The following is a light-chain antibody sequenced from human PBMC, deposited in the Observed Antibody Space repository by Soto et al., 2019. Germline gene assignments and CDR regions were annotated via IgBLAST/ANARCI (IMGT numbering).Light chain of an antibody. Sequence: QSVLTQSPSASASLGASVKLTCTLSSGHSTYALAWHQQQYEKGPRFLLKINSDGSHSKGDGFFDRFSGSSSGAERHLTISSLQSEDEADYYCQSLGTGIQVFGGGTKLTVL. CDR1: SGHSTYA. V-gene: IGLV4-69*01. CDR3: QSLGTGIQV. CDR2: INSDGSH. J-gene: IGLJ3*02.